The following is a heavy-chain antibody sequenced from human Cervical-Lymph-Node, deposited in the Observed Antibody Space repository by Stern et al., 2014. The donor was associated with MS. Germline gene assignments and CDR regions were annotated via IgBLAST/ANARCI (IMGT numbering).Heavy chain of an antibody. D-gene: IGHD2-8*01. V-gene: IGHV5-51*03. CDR2: IYPGDSEI. CDR3: ARPVGNGYFDF. CDR1: GYSFATYW. Sequence: QLLQSGAEVKKPGESLKISCKGSGYSFATYWIGWVRQMPGKGLEWMAIIYPGDSEIRYSPSFQGRVTISLDKSITTAYLQWSSLKASDTAMYYCARPVGNGYFDFWGQGTLVTVSP. J-gene: IGHJ4*02.